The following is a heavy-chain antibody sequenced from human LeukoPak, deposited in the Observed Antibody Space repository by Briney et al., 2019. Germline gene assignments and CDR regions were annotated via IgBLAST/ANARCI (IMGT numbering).Heavy chain of an antibody. D-gene: IGHD3-3*02. CDR1: AYTFNTYD. CDR2: MNPNSCNT. CDR3: AKGLEHFLTGYPHYYYSMDV. Sequence: ATANHSITASAYTFNTYDINWIRHPTVQVHDWPVWMNPNSCNTGYAHKFQGKLPITTNTPISTTYIQLSSLKSKDTAREYCAKGLEHFLTGYPHYYYSMDVWGKGTTVTVSS. J-gene: IGHJ6*03. V-gene: IGHV1-8*01.